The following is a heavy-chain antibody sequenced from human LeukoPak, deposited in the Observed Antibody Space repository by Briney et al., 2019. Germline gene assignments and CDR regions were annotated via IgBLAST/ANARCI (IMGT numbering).Heavy chain of an antibody. CDR2: ISSNGNTV. D-gene: IGHD2-8*02. CDR3: ARFSGGQILAFDF. Sequence: GGSLRLSCTASGFPFNSYIMNWVRQAPGKGLEWISYISSNGNTVYYADSVKGRFTISRDNAKNSLYLQMNSLRVEDTAVYYCARFSGGQILAFDFWGLGTMVTVSS. V-gene: IGHV3-48*01. CDR1: GFPFNSYI. J-gene: IGHJ3*01.